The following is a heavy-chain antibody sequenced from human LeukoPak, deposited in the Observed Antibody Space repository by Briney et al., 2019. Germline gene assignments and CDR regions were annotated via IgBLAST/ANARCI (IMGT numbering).Heavy chain of an antibody. CDR3: ARLRDSSSHYFDY. CDR1: GYTFTGYY. V-gene: IGHV1-2*02. CDR2: INPNSGGT. Sequence: ASVKVSCKASGYTFTGYYIHWVRQAPGQGLEWMGWINPNSGGTNYAKTFQGRGTMTRDTSITTAYMELSSLRSDDTAVYYCARLRDSSSHYFDYWGQGTLVTVSS. J-gene: IGHJ4*02.